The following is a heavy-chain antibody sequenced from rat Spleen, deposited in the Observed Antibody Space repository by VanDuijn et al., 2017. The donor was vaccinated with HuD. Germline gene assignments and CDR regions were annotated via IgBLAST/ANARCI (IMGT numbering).Heavy chain of an antibody. J-gene: IGHJ2*01. CDR3: TRGPPRDDDSYYYGYYFDY. Sequence: QVQLKESGPGMVQPSQTLSLTCTISGFSLSSHGVIWVRQPPGKGLEWMGVIWGNGNTNYTSALKSRLSISRDTSKNQVFLKMNSLQTEDTAIYFCTRGPPRDDDSYYYGYYFDYWGQGVMVPVST. V-gene: IGHV2-13*01. D-gene: IGHD1-12*02. CDR1: GFSLSSHG. CDR2: IWGNGNT.